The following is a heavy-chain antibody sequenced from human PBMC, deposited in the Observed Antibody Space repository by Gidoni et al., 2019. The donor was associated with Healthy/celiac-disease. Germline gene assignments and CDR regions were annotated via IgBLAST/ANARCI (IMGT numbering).Heavy chain of an antibody. CDR2: ISSSSSYI. CDR1: GFTFSSYS. J-gene: IGHJ4*02. CDR3: ARDLDYDFWSGVFDY. V-gene: IGHV3-21*01. Sequence: EVQLVESGGGLVKPGGSLSLSCAASGFTFSSYSMNWVRQAPGKGLEWVSSISSSSSYIYYADSVKGRFTISRDNAKNSLYLQMNSLRAEDTAVYYCARDLDYDFWSGVFDYWGQGTLVTVSS. D-gene: IGHD3-3*01.